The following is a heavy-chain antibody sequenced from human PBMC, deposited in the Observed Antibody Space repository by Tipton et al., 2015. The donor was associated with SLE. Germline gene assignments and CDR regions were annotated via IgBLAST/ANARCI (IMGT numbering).Heavy chain of an antibody. J-gene: IGHJ5*02. CDR3: ARYMGDTLVKSWFDP. CDR1: GYSFSGYW. V-gene: IGHV5-51*03. D-gene: IGHD3-22*01. CDR2: IYPDDSDT. Sequence: QLVQSGAEVKKSGESLKISCEGSGYSFSGYWIGWVRQMPGKGLEWMGIIYPDDSDTRYSPSFQGQVTISADKSIRTAYLQWSSLKASDIGMYYCARYMGDTLVKSWFDPWGQGTLVTVSS.